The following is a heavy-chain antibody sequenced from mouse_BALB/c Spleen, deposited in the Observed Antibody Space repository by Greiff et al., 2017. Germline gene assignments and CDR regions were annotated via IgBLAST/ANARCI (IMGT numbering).Heavy chain of an antibody. D-gene: IGHD2-10*01. CDR1: GFTFSSYA. Sequence: EVQVVESGGGLVKPGGSLKLSCAASGFTFSSYAMSWVRQTPEKRLEWVASISSGGSTYYPDSVKGRFTISRDNARNILYLQMSSLRSEDTAMYYCARGAYYGNFYAMDYWGQGTSVTVSS. V-gene: IGHV5-6-5*01. CDR3: ARGAYYGNFYAMDY. CDR2: ISSGGST. J-gene: IGHJ4*01.